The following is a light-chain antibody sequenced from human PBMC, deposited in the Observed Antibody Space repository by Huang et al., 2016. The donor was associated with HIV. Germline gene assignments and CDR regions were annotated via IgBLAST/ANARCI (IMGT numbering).Light chain of an antibody. J-gene: IGKJ4*01. CDR1: QSIKTW. CDR2: KAV. V-gene: IGKV1-5*03. Sequence: DIQMTQSPSILSASVGDRVTITCRASQSIKTWLAWYQQKPGRAPKLMIYKAVTLQNGVPPRFSGKGSGTEFTLTSRGLQHDDLATYYCQEDGSFSPLSFGGETGVDIK. CDR3: QEDGSFSPLS.